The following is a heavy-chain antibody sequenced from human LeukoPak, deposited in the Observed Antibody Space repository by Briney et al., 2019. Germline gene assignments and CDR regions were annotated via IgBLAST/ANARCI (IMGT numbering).Heavy chain of an antibody. J-gene: IGHJ4*02. CDR3: ANRPTVTSFHY. CDR2: MNGNGGRI. V-gene: IGHV3-23*01. CDR1: GFTFSSYG. Sequence: GGSLRLSCAASGFTFSSYGMAWVRQAPGKGLEWVSGMNGNGGRIYYADSVKGRFTISRDNSKNTLYLQMNSLRAEDTAIYYCANRPTVTSFHYWGQGTLVTVSS. D-gene: IGHD4-11*01.